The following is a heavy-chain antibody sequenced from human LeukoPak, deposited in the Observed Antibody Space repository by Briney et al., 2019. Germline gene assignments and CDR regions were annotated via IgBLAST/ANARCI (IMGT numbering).Heavy chain of an antibody. V-gene: IGHV1-8*01. D-gene: IGHD3-9*01. Sequence: ASVKVSCKASGYTFTSYDINWVRQATGQGLEWMGWMNPNSGNTGYAQKFQGRVTMTRDMSTSTVYMELSSLRSEDTAVYYCARAGIYYDILTGYSPISLDRYMDVWGKGTTVTVSS. CDR2: MNPNSGNT. J-gene: IGHJ6*03. CDR1: GYTFTSYD. CDR3: ARAGIYYDILTGYSPISLDRYMDV.